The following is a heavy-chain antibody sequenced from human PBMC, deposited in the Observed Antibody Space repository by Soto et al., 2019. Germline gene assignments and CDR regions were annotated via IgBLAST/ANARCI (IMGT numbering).Heavy chain of an antibody. CDR3: AGGFTPLRLMITFGGVNPEEFDY. CDR2: ISSSSSTI. Sequence: PGGSLRLSCAASGFTFSSYSMNWVRQAPGKGLEWVSYISSSSSTIYYADSVKGRFTISRDNAKNSLYLQMNSLRDEDTAVYYCAGGFTPLRLMITFGGVNPEEFDYWGQGTLVTVSS. J-gene: IGHJ4*02. CDR1: GFTFSSYS. V-gene: IGHV3-48*02. D-gene: IGHD3-16*01.